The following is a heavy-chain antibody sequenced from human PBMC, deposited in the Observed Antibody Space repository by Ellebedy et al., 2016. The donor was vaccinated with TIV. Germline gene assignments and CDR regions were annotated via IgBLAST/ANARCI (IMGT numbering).Heavy chain of an antibody. J-gene: IGHJ4*02. CDR2: ISAYYGDT. CDR3: ATSYGDYGH. D-gene: IGHD4-17*01. V-gene: IGHV1-18*04. CDR1: GFLFDAYG. Sequence: AASVKVSCKASGFLFDAYGISWARQAPGQGLEWMGWISAYYGDTIYAHHFKGRLIMTTDTSTATAFMELRSLTSDDTAVYYCATSYGDYGHWGQGTLVAVSS.